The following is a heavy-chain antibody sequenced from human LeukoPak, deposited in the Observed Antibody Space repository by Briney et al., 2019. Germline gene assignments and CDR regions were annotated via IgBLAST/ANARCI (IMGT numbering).Heavy chain of an antibody. J-gene: IGHJ4*02. D-gene: IGHD6-13*01. CDR2: IIPILGIA. V-gene: IGHV1-69*04. Sequence: ASVKVSCKASGGTFSTFAISWVRQAPGQGLEWMGRIIPILGIASYAQKFQGRVTLTTDESTSTAYMELSSPRSEDTAVYYCARDKGSGMRLFDYWGQGTLVTVSS. CDR3: ARDKGSGMRLFDY. CDR1: GGTFSTFA.